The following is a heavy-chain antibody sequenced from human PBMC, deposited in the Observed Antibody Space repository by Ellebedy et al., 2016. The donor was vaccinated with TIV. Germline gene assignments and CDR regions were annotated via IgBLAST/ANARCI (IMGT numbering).Heavy chain of an antibody. V-gene: IGHV4-59*01. CDR3: ASTQRGSGSAPLDY. CDR2: IYYSGST. Sequence: MPSETLSLTCTVSGGSISSYYWSWIRQPPGKGLEWIGYIYYSGSTNYNPSLKSRVTISVDTSKNQFSLKLSSVTAADTAVYYCASTQRGSGSAPLDYWGQGTLVTVSS. CDR1: GGSISSYY. D-gene: IGHD3-10*01. J-gene: IGHJ4*02.